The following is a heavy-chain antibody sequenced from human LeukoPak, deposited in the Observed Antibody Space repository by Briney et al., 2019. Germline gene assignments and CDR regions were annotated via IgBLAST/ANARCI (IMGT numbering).Heavy chain of an antibody. V-gene: IGHV4-34*01. D-gene: IGHD3-3*01. J-gene: IGHJ4*02. CDR1: GGSFSGYY. CDR3: ARGGRGYYDFWSGYSIRYFDY. Sequence: SETLSLTCAVYGGSFSGYYWSWIRQPPGKGLEWIGEINHSGSTNYNPSLKSRVTISVDTPKNQFSLKLSSVTAADTAVYYCARGGRGYYDFWSGYSIRYFDYWGQGTLVTVSS. CDR2: INHSGST.